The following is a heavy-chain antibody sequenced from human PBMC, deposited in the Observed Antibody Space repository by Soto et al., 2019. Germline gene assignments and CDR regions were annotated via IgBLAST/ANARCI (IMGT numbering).Heavy chain of an antibody. V-gene: IGHV3-23*01. D-gene: IGHD3-9*01. CDR2: ISGSGGST. CDR1: GFTFSSYA. CDR3: AKGGVLRYFDWLLTSAFDI. J-gene: IGHJ3*02. Sequence: GGSLRLSCAASGFTFSSYAMSWVRQAPGKGLDWVSAISGSGGSTYYADSVKGRFTISRDNSKNTLYLQMNSLRAEDTAVYYCAKGGVLRYFDWLLTSAFDIWGQGTMVTVSS.